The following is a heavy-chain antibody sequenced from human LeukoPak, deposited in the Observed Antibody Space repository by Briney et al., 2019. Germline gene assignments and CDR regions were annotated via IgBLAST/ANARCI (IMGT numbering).Heavy chain of an antibody. J-gene: IGHJ5*02. CDR2: IYYSGST. CDR1: GGSISSYY. D-gene: IGHD3-22*01. V-gene: IGHV4-59*01. Sequence: PPETLSLTCTVSGGSISSYYWSWIRQPPGKGLEWIGYIYYSGSTNYNPSLKSRVTISVDTSKNQFSLKLSSVTAADTAVYYCARDFPYYYDSSGYYYRGWFDPWGQGTLVTVSS. CDR3: ARDFPYYYDSSGYYYRGWFDP.